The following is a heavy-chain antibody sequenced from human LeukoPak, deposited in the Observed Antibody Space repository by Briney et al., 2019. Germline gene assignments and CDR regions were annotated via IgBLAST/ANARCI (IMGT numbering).Heavy chain of an antibody. CDR3: AKDSGGSGDAFDI. V-gene: IGHV3-23*01. CDR2: ISGSGGST. D-gene: IGHD6-19*01. Sequence: GGSLGLSCAASGFTFSSYAMSWVRQAPGKGLEWVSAISGSGGSTYYADSVKGRFTISRDNSKNTLYLQMNSLRAEDTAVYYCAKDSGGSGDAFDIWGQGTMVTVSS. CDR1: GFTFSSYA. J-gene: IGHJ3*02.